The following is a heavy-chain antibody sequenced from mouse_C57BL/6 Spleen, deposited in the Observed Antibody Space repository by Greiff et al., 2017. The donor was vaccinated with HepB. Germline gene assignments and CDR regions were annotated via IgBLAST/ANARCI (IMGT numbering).Heavy chain of an antibody. J-gene: IGHJ3*01. D-gene: IGHD2-5*01. CDR2: IGPGSGST. CDR3: ARSGYSNYPAWFAY. V-gene: IGHV1-77*01. Sequence: VQLQQSGAELVKPGASVKISCKASGYTFTDYYINWVKQRPGQGLEWIGKIGPGSGSTYYNEKFKGKATLTADKSSSTAYMQLSSLTSEDAAVYFCARSGYSNYPAWFAYWGQGTLVTVSA. CDR1: GYTFTDYY.